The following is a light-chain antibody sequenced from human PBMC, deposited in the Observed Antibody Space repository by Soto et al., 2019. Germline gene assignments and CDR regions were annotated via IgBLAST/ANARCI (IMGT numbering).Light chain of an antibody. Sequence: QSVLTQPPSVSAAPRQRVTISCFGSSSNIGNNAVNWYQQFPGKAPKLLIYYDDLLPSGVSDRFSGSKSGTSASLAISGLQSEDEADYYCAGWDDSLNGWVFGGGTKLTVL. CDR3: AGWDDSLNGWV. V-gene: IGLV1-36*01. CDR2: YDD. CDR1: SSNIGNNA. J-gene: IGLJ3*02.